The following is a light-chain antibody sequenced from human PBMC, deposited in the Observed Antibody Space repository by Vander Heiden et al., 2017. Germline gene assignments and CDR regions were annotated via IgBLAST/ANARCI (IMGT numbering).Light chain of an antibody. V-gene: IGKV2-28*01. CDR1: QSLLHSNGYNY. CDR2: LGS. Sequence: DIVMTQSPLSLPVTPGEQASISCRSSQSLLHSNGYNYLDWYLQKPGQSPQLLIYLGSNRASGVPDRFSGSGSSTDFTLKISRVEAEDVGVDYCMQALQTPITFGQGTRLEIK. CDR3: MQALQTPIT. J-gene: IGKJ5*01.